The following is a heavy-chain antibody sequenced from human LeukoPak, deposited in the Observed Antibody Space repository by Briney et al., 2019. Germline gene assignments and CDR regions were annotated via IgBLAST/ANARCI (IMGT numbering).Heavy chain of an antibody. V-gene: IGHV1-2*02. CDR3: ASCLYYDFWSGYPRPYYYYGMDV. D-gene: IGHD3-3*01. CDR1: GYTFTGYY. CDR2: INPNSGGT. Sequence: ASVKVSCKASGYTFTGYYMHWVRQAPGQGLEWMGWINPNSGGTNYAQKFQGRVTMTRDTSISTAYMELSRLRSDDTAVYYCASCLYYDFWSGYPRPYYYYGMDVWGQGTTVTVSS. J-gene: IGHJ6*02.